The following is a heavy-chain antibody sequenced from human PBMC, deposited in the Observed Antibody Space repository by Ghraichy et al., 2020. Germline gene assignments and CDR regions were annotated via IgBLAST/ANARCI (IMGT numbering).Heavy chain of an antibody. J-gene: IGHJ4*02. CDR2: ISYDGSNK. CDR1: GFTFSSYG. D-gene: IGHD2-15*01. CDR3: ARDLGGYCSGGSCPQGY. Sequence: GGSLRLSCAASGFTFSSYGMHWVRQAPGKGLEWVAVISYDGSNKYYADSVKGRFTISRDNSKNTLYLQMNSLRAEDTAVYYCARDLGGYCSGGSCPQGYWGQGTLVTVSS. V-gene: IGHV3-30*03.